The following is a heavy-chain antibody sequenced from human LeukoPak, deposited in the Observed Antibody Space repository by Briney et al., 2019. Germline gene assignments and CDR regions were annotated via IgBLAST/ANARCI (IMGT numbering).Heavy chain of an antibody. CDR2: INSDGGRT. D-gene: IGHD5-24*01. Sequence: SGGSLRLSCAASGSTFSTSWMHWVRQAPGKGLVWVSQINSDGGRTRYADSVKGRLTISRDNAKNTVYLQMNSLRTDDTAMYYCARGRNGFFDYWGHGTLVTVSS. V-gene: IGHV3-74*01. J-gene: IGHJ4*01. CDR1: GSTFSTSW. CDR3: ARGRNGFFDY.